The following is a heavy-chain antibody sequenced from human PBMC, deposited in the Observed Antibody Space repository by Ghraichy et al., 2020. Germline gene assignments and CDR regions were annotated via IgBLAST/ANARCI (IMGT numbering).Heavy chain of an antibody. D-gene: IGHD2-8*02. CDR2: INLNSGGT. CDR1: VFTFTGSF. J-gene: IGHJ4*02. CDR3: ARDFCSGDRCYFDY. V-gene: IGHV1-2*02. Sequence: ASVKVSCKTSVFTFTGSFLHWVRQAPGQGLEWLGWINLNSGGTNFPQKFQGRVTMTRDTSVNTTYMELSRLRSDDTAIYYCARDFCSGDRCYFDYWGQGTLVTVSS.